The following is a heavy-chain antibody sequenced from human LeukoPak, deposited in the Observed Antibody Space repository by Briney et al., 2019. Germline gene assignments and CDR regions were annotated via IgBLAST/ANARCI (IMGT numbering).Heavy chain of an antibody. D-gene: IGHD6-19*01. Sequence: PGGSLRLSCAGSGFTFSSYSMTWVRQAPGKGLEWVSSITRSSIYTYYADSVKGRFTISRDNAKKSLYLQMNSLRTEDTAVYYCANQLAVGLFDYWGQGTLVTVSS. CDR3: ANQLAVGLFDY. CDR2: ITRSSIYT. V-gene: IGHV3-21*01. J-gene: IGHJ4*02. CDR1: GFTFSSYS.